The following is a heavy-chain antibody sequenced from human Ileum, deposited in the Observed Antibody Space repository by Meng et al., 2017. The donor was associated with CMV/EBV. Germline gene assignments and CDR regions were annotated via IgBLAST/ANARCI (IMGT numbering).Heavy chain of an antibody. J-gene: IGHJ4*02. D-gene: IGHD1-26*01. Sequence: VQLVQSGAEVRKPGASVKVSCKTSGYTFSNYGLNWIRQAPGQGLEWMGWVSPYNGDTHYPQSLQGRVTMTTDASTKTVYMELRNLRSDDTAVYYCSRETVGAGDYWGQGTLVTVSS. CDR1: GYTFSNYG. CDR3: SRETVGAGDY. CDR2: VSPYNGDT. V-gene: IGHV1-18*01.